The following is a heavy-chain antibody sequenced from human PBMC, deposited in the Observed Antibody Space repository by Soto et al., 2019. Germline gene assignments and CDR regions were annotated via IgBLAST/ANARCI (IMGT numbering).Heavy chain of an antibody. Sequence: SETLSLTCPVSGGSISSSSYYWGWIRQPPGKGLEWIGSIYYSGSNYYNTSLKSRVTISVDTSKNQFSLKLSSVTAADTAVYYCASGRPSEQLVFGLFGPWGQGTLVTVS. V-gene: IGHV4-39*01. D-gene: IGHD6-6*01. CDR2: IYYSGSN. CDR3: ASGRPSEQLVFGLFGP. J-gene: IGHJ5*02. CDR1: GGSISSSSYY.